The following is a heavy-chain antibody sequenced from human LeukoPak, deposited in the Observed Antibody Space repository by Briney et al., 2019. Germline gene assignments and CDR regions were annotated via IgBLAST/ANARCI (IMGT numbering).Heavy chain of an antibody. CDR3: AKPRAMTTGVGRYFDL. Sequence: GGSLRLSCAASGFTFSSYAMSWIRQAPGKGLDWVSAISGGGDNAYYPDSVKGRFTTSRDNAKNTLYLQMNSLRAEDTAIYYCAKPRAMTTGVGRYFDLWGRGTLVTVSS. J-gene: IGHJ2*01. CDR2: ISGGGDNA. CDR1: GFTFSSYA. D-gene: IGHD1-1*01. V-gene: IGHV3-23*01.